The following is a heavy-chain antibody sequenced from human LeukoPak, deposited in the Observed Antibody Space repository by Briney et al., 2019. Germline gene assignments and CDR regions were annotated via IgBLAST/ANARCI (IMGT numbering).Heavy chain of an antibody. CDR2: ISGDGGST. CDR3: AKDISCSGGSCYSDYYYGMDV. D-gene: IGHD2-15*01. V-gene: IGHV3-43*02. CDR1: GFTFDDYA. J-gene: IGHJ6*02. Sequence: GGSLRLSCAASGFTFDDYAMHWVRQAPGKGLEWVSLISGDGGSTYYADSVKGRFTISRDNSKNSLYLQMNGLRTEDTALYYCAKDISCSGGSCYSDYYYGMDVWGQGTTVTVSS.